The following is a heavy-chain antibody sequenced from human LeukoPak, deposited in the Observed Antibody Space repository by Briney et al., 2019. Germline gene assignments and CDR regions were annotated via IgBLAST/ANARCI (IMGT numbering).Heavy chain of an antibody. CDR2: ISAYNGNT. V-gene: IGHV1-18*01. CDR3: ARQAGDSSGWYSDYYYGMDA. D-gene: IGHD6-19*01. Sequence: ASVKVSYKASGYTFTSYGISWVRQAPGQGLEWMGWISAYNGNTNYAQKLQGRVTMTTDTSTSTAYMELRSLRSDDTAVYYCARQAGDSSGWYSDYYYGMDAWGQGTKVTVSS. CDR1: GYTFTSYG. J-gene: IGHJ6*02.